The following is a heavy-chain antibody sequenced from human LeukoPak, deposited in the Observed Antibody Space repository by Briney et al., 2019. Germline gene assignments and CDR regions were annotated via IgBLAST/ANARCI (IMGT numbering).Heavy chain of an antibody. V-gene: IGHV4-34*01. Sequence: PSETPSLTCAVYGGSFSGYYWSWIRQPPGKGLEWIGEINHSGSTNYNPSLKSRVTISVDTSKNQFSLKLSSVTAADTAIYYCARPLHCSSTTCYDWFDPWGQGTLVTVSS. CDR2: INHSGST. D-gene: IGHD2-2*01. CDR1: GGSFSGYY. CDR3: ARPLHCSSTTCYDWFDP. J-gene: IGHJ5*02.